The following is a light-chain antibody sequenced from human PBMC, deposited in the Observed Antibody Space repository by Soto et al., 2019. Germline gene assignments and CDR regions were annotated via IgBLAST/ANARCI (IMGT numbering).Light chain of an antibody. CDR1: TSNFVSNS. J-gene: IGLJ1*01. V-gene: IGLV1-44*01. CDR2: RNH. Sequence: QSVLTQSPSASGTPGQRVTISCSASTSNFVSNSVSWYQHVPGTAPKLLISRNHQRPSGVPDRFSGSKSGTSASLAISGLQSEDEADYYCAAWDDSLNGLVFGTGTKVTVL. CDR3: AAWDDSLNGLV.